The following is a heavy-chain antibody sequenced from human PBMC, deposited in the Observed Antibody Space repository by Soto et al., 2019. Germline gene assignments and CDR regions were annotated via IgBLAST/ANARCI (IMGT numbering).Heavy chain of an antibody. CDR1: GYTFTSYS. J-gene: IGHJ4*02. D-gene: IGHD5-18*01. CDR3: AREGYSYGYGAFDY. Sequence: GASVKVSWKASGYTFTSYSMHWVLQAPGQRLEWMGWINAGNGNTKYSQKFQGRVTITRDTSASTAYMELSSLRSEDTAVYYCAREGYSYGYGAFDYWGQGTLVTVSS. V-gene: IGHV1-3*01. CDR2: INAGNGNT.